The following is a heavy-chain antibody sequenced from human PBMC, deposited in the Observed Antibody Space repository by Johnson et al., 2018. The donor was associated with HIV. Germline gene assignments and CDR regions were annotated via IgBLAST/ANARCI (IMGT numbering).Heavy chain of an antibody. CDR3: ARAGIMATQFDILTGYSNDAFDI. Sequence: VQLVESGGGLVQPGGSLRLSCAASGFTFSSYAMSWVRQAPGKGLEWVSAISGSGGSTYYAESVRRRLTLSRDNSKNSLYLQMNFLRPEDTAVYYCARAGIMATQFDILTGYSNDAFDIWGQGTMVTVSS. CDR2: ISGSGGST. D-gene: IGHD3-9*01. J-gene: IGHJ3*02. V-gene: IGHV3-23*04. CDR1: GFTFSSYA.